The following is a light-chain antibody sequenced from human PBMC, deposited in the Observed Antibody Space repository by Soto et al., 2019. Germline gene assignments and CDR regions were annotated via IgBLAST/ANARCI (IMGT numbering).Light chain of an antibody. J-gene: IGKJ4*01. CDR1: QSVKSS. CDR3: QQYHDWPLT. CDR2: GAS. Sequence: EIVMTQSPATLSVSPGERATLSCRASQSVKSSLAWYQHKPGQLPRLLIYGASTRATGVPLRFSGSGSGTDFTLTISSLQSEDLAVYHCQQYHDWPLTFGGGTKVEIK. V-gene: IGKV3-15*01.